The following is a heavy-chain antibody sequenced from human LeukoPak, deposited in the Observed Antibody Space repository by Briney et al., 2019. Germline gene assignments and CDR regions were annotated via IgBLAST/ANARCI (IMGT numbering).Heavy chain of an antibody. D-gene: IGHD2-2*01. V-gene: IGHV3-11*04. CDR1: GFTFSDYY. Sequence: GGSLRLSCAASGFTFSDYYMSWIRQAPGKGLEWVSYISSSSSTIYYADSVKGRFTISRDNAKNSLYLQMNSLRAEDTAVYYCARARRDIVVVPAAILYYYYYYMDVWGKGTTVTVSS. CDR2: ISSSSSTI. CDR3: ARARRDIVVVPAAILYYYYYYMDV. J-gene: IGHJ6*03.